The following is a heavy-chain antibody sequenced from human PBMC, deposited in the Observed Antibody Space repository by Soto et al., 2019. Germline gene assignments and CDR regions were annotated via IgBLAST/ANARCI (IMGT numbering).Heavy chain of an antibody. V-gene: IGHV3-30*04. CDR3: ARDAIAADYYYYYYMDV. Sequence: GGSLRLSCAASGFTFSSYAMHWVRQAPGKGLEWVAVISYDGSNKYYADSVKGRFTISRDNSKNTLYLQMNSLRAEDTAVYYCARDAIAADYYYYYYMDVWGKGTTVTVSS. CDR2: ISYDGSNK. D-gene: IGHD6-13*01. J-gene: IGHJ6*03. CDR1: GFTFSSYA.